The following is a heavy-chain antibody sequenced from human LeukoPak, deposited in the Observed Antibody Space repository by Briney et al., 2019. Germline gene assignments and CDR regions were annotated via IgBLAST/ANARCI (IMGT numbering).Heavy chain of an antibody. CDR2: INPNSGGT. Sequence: ASVKVSCKASGYTFTGYYMHWARQAPGQGLEWMGWINPNSGGTNYAQKFQGRVTMTRDTSISTAYMELSRLRSDDTAVYYCAKVATIFSPADVWGQGTTVTVSS. CDR3: AKVATIFSPADV. V-gene: IGHV1-2*02. J-gene: IGHJ6*02. CDR1: GYTFTGYY. D-gene: IGHD3-9*01.